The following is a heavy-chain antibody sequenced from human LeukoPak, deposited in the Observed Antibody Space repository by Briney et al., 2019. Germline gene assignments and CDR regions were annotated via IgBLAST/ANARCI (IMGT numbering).Heavy chain of an antibody. D-gene: IGHD3-22*01. J-gene: IGHJ4*02. CDR1: GFTFSSYG. Sequence: GGSLRLSCAASGFTFSSYGMHWVRQAPGKGLEWVAVIWYGGSNKYYADSVKGRFTISRDNSKNTLYLQMNSLRAEDTAVYYCARGIGDYDSSGYDFDYWGQGTLVTVSS. V-gene: IGHV3-33*01. CDR2: IWYGGSNK. CDR3: ARGIGDYDSSGYDFDY.